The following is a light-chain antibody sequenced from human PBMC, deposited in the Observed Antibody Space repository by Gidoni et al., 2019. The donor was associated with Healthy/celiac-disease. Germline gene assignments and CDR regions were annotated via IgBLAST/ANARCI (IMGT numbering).Light chain of an antibody. Sequence: EIVFTQSPGTLTLSPGDRATLSCRASQSVSSSYLAWYQQKPGQAPRLLIYGASSRATGIPDRFSGSGSGTDFTLTLSRLEPEDFAVYYCQQYGSSHMYTFGQGTKLEIK. CDR2: GAS. CDR3: QQYGSSHMYT. CDR1: QSVSSSY. J-gene: IGKJ2*01. V-gene: IGKV3-20*01.